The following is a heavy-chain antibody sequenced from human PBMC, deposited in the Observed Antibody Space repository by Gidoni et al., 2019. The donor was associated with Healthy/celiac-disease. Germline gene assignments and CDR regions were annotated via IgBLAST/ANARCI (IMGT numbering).Heavy chain of an antibody. CDR3: ARDPCSGWSR. CDR1: GFTFSSSS. J-gene: IGHJ1*01. V-gene: IGHV3-21*01. CDR2: ISSRSSYI. Sequence: ELHLVASGGGMVQPGGSLILSCAASGFTFSSSSMNWVRQAPGKGLAWVSSISSRSSYIYDADAVKGRFTISRDNAKNSLDLQRNSLRAEDTAVYYWARDPCSGWSRWGQGTLVTVSS. D-gene: IGHD6-19*01.